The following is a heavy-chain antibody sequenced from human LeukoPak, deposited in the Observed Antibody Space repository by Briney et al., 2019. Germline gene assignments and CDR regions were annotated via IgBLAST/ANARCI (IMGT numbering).Heavy chain of an antibody. J-gene: IGHJ6*04. D-gene: IGHD2-15*01. Sequence: PGGSLRLSCAASGFTFSSYWMHWVRQAPGKGLVWVSRINSDGSSTSYADSVKGRFTISRDNAKNTLYLQMNSLRAEDTAVYYCARDPFYCSGGSCYSNYYYGMDVWGKGTTVTVSP. CDR1: GFTFSSYW. CDR2: INSDGSST. V-gene: IGHV3-74*01. CDR3: ARDPFYCSGGSCYSNYYYGMDV.